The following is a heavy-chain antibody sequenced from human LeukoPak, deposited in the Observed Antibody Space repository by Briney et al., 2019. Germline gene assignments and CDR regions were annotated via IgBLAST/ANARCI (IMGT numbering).Heavy chain of an antibody. D-gene: IGHD6-19*01. CDR3: AREVAYSSGWYQDYYYYMDV. CDR2: IIPIFGTA. J-gene: IGHJ6*03. CDR1: GGTFSSYA. V-gene: IGHV1-69*13. Sequence: ASVKVSCKASGGTFSSYAVSWVRQAPAQGLEWMGGIIPIFGTANYAQKFQGRVTITADESTSTAYMELSNLRSEDTAVYYCAREVAYSSGWYQDYYYYMDVWGKGTTVTVSS.